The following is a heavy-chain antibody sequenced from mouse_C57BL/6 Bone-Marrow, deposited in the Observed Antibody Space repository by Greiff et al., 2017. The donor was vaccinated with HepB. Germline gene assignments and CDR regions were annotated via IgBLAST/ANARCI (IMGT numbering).Heavy chain of an antibody. CDR2: INPNNGGT. CDR3: ARSLSYYGSSPAWFAY. Sequence: VQLQQPGTELVKPGASVKLSCKASGYTFTSYWMHWVKQRPGQGLEWIGNINPNNGGTSYNQKFKGKATLTVNKSSSTAYMELRSLTSEDSAVYYCARSLSYYGSSPAWFAYWGQGTLVTVSA. J-gene: IGHJ3*01. D-gene: IGHD1-1*01. V-gene: IGHV1-53*01. CDR1: GYTFTSYW.